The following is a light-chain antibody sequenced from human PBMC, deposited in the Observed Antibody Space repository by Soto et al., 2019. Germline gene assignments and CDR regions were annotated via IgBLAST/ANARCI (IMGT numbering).Light chain of an antibody. V-gene: IGKV3-20*01. J-gene: IGKJ1*01. CDR2: GAS. CDR1: QSVSSY. CDR3: QQYAGTPRT. Sequence: EVVLTQSPATLSLSPGERATLSCRASQSVSSYLAWYQQKRGQAPRLLIYGASSRATGIPERFSGSGSGTDFTLTISRLEPEDFAMYYCQQYAGTPRTFGQGTRVEI.